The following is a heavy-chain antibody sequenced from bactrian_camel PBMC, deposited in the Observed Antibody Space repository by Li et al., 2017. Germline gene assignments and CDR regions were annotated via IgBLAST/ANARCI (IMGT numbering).Heavy chain of an antibody. Sequence: QVQLVESGGGSVQAGGSLRLSCVVSGDIQGMYCVGWFRQAPGEEREGVAIIYTGGGSAYYTDAVKGRFDISRDDVNGTLNLQMNSLKPEDSAMYYCAAHRAYCTVGVCYCAPPGIKHEYKVWGQGTQVTVS. J-gene: IGHJ4*01. V-gene: IGHV3S54*01. D-gene: IGHD6*01. CDR1: GDIQGMYC. CDR3: AAHRAYCTVGVCYCAPPGIKHEYKV. CDR2: IYTGGGSA.